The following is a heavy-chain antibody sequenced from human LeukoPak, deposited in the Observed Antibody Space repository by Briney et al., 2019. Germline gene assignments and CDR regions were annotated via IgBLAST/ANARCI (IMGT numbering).Heavy chain of an antibody. Sequence: PGGSLRLSCVASGFTFSRYWMSWVRQAPRKGLEWVANIKQDGSEKYYVDSMKGRFTISRDNAKNSLYLQMNSLRAEDTVVYYCARDKGDYDTSGSLFVFGGQGTLVTVSS. V-gene: IGHV3-7*03. CDR1: GFTFSRYW. J-gene: IGHJ4*02. CDR2: IKQDGSEK. D-gene: IGHD3-22*01. CDR3: ARDKGDYDTSGSLFVF.